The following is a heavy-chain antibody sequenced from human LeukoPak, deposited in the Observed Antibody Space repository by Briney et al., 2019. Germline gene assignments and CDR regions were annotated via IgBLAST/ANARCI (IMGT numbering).Heavy chain of an antibody. CDR1: GGSFSGYY. V-gene: IGHV4-34*01. Sequence: SETPSLTCAVYGGSFSGYYWSWIRQPPGKGLEWIGEINHSGSTNYNPSLKSRVTISVDTSKNQFSLKLSSVTAADTAVYYCARGLTEFRIQLWSSGRYFDYWGQGTLVTVSS. CDR3: ARGLTEFRIQLWSSGRYFDY. CDR2: INHSGST. J-gene: IGHJ4*02. D-gene: IGHD5-18*01.